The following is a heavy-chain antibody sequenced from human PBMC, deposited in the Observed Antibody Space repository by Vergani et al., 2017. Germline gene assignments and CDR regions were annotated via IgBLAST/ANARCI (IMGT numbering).Heavy chain of an antibody. J-gene: IGHJ4*02. Sequence: VQLVESGGGLVKPGGSLRLSCAASGFTFSSYAMHWVRQAPGKGLEWVAVISYDGSNKYYADSVKGRFTISRDNSKNTLYLQMNSLRAEDTAVYYCAKGLPLDYWGQGTLVTVSS. D-gene: IGHD2-15*01. CDR1: GFTFSSYA. CDR3: AKGLPLDY. V-gene: IGHV3-30*01. CDR2: ISYDGSNK.